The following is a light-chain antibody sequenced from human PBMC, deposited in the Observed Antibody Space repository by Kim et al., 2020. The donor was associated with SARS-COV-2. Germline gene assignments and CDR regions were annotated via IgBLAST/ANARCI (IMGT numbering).Light chain of an antibody. Sequence: ASVGDRVTITCQASQDISNYLNWYQQTPGKGPKLLIYASSNLETGVPSRFSGSGSGTHFTFTVSSLHPEDIATYYCQQYENVPLTFGGGTKVDIK. CDR2: ASS. V-gene: IGKV1-33*01. CDR3: QQYENVPLT. CDR1: QDISNY. J-gene: IGKJ4*01.